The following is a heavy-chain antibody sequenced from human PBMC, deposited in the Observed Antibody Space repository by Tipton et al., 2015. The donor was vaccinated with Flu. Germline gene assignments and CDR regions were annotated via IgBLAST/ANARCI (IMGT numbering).Heavy chain of an antibody. V-gene: IGHV4-61*02. Sequence: TLSLTCTVSGDSISSGNDFWSWIRQPAGKGLEWIGRVHSNGGTNYKPSLKSRVTISADTSKNQFSLRLTSVTAADTAIYYCARRDYSNYVSEPKNWFDPWGQGTLVTVSA. D-gene: IGHD4-11*01. J-gene: IGHJ5*02. CDR2: VHSNGGT. CDR3: ARRDYSNYVSEPKNWFDP. CDR1: GDSISSGNDF.